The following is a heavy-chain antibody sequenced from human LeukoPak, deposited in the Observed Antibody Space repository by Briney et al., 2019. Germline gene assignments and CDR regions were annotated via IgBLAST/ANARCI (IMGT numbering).Heavy chain of an antibody. J-gene: IGHJ3*02. V-gene: IGHV4-39*07. CDR1: GGSISSSSYY. CDR3: ARAPTITFGGVIVISMAAFDI. CDR2: IYYSGST. D-gene: IGHD3-16*02. Sequence: SETLSLTCTVSGGSISSSSYYWGWIRQPPGKGLEWIGSIYYSGSTYYNPSLKSRVTISVDTSKNQFSLKLSSVTAADTAVYYCARAPTITFGGVIVISMAAFDIWGQGTMVTVSS.